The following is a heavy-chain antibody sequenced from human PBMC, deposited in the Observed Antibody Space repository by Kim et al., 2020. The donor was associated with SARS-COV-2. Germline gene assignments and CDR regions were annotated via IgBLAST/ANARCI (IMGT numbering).Heavy chain of an antibody. CDR3: TKKVGGVTYYDC. CDR2: IDYSGTT. V-gene: IGHV4-28*01. Sequence: SETLSLTCAVSGSSISTSNWWGWIRQPPGKGLEWIGYIDYSGTTYYNPSLKSRVTMSVDTSKNQFSLKLSSVTAVDTAIYYCTKKVGGVTYYDCWGQGTLVTVSS. D-gene: IGHD3-10*01. J-gene: IGHJ4*02. CDR1: GSSISTSNW.